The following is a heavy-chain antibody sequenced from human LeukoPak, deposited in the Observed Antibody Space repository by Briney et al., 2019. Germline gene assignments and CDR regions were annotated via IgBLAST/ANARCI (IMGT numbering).Heavy chain of an antibody. D-gene: IGHD5/OR15-5a*01. J-gene: IGHJ4*02. CDR3: ARGRNTVLVSTDY. V-gene: IGHV4-38-2*01. CDR1: GYSNIRGNH. CDR2: IYHRGST. Sequence: SETLSLTSAVFGYSNIRGNHWGWIRQPPEKGLEWIGTIYHRGSTYYNPSLQSRVTISVDTSKNQFSLKLNSVTAADTAIYYCARGRNTVLVSTDYRGQGTLVTVSS.